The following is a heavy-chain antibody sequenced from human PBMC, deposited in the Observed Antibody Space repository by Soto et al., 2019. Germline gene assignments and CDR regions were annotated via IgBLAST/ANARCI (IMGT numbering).Heavy chain of an antibody. D-gene: IGHD2-2*01. Sequence: GASVKVSCKASGGTFSSYAISWVRQAPGQGLEWMGGIIPIFGTANYAQKFQGRVTITADESTSTAYMELSSLRSKDTAVYYCARNKVRDIVVVPAHPQRLYYYYGMDVWGQGTTVTVSS. CDR1: GGTFSSYA. J-gene: IGHJ6*02. CDR3: ARNKVRDIVVVPAHPQRLYYYYGMDV. V-gene: IGHV1-69*13. CDR2: IIPIFGTA.